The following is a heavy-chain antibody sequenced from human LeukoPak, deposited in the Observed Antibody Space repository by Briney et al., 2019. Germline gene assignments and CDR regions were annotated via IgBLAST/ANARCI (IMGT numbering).Heavy chain of an antibody. J-gene: IGHJ5*02. Sequence: GGSLRLSCAASGFTVSSNYMSWVRQAPGKGLEWVSVIYSGGSTCYADSVKGRFTISRDNSKNTLYLQMNSLRAEDTAVYYCAKDPYYYGSGSYPIAWGQGTLVTVSS. D-gene: IGHD3-10*01. CDR2: IYSGGST. CDR1: GFTVSSNY. CDR3: AKDPYYYGSGSYPIA. V-gene: IGHV3-66*01.